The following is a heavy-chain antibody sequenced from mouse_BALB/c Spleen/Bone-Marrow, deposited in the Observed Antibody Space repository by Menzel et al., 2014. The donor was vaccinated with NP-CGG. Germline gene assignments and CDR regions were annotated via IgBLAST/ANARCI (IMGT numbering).Heavy chain of an antibody. CDR2: LYPGNGDT. Sequence: LQESGAELVKPGASVTLSCKASGYTFTSYNMHWVKQPPGQGLVWIGALYPGNGDTSYNQKFKGKATLTADTSSSTADRQRGSRTPEDTAVYYRASPPDCWREGTTLTHSS. CDR1: GYTFTSYN. J-gene: IGHJ2*01. CDR3: ASPPDC. V-gene: IGHV1-12*01.